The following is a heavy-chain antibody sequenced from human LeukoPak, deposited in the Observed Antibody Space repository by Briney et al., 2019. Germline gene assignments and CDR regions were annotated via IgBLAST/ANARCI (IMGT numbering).Heavy chain of an antibody. J-gene: IGHJ4*02. CDR3: AREAAAAYY. V-gene: IGHV4-38-2*02. CDR1: GYSISSGYY. Sequence: SETLSLTCTVSGYSISSGYYWSWIRQPPGKGLEWIGEINHSGSTNYNPSLKSRVTISVDTSKNQFSLKLSSVTAADTAVYYCAREAAAAYYWGQGTLVTVSS. CDR2: INHSGST. D-gene: IGHD6-25*01.